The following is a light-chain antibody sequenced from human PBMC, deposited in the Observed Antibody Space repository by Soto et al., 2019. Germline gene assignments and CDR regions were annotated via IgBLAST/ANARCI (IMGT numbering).Light chain of an antibody. J-gene: IGKJ1*01. CDR3: QQYNNYPLT. CDR2: SAF. CDR1: QTVSSN. V-gene: IGKV3-15*01. Sequence: EIVMTQSPFTLSVSVGDRVTLSCRASQTVSSNLAWYQQKPGQAPSLLIYSAFTRETGIPARFSGTGSGTEFTLTISSLQSEDFALYYCQQYNNYPLTFGQGTKVDIK.